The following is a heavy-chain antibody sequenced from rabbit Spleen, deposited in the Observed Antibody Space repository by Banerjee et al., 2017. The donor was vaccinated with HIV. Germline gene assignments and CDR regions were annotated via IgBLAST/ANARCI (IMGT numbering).Heavy chain of an antibody. J-gene: IGHJ6*01. V-gene: IGHV1S45*01. CDR3: ARDTSSSFSSYGMDL. Sequence: QEQLEESGGGLVKPEGSLTLTCKASGFSFSDRDVMCWVRQAPGKGLEWIACINTATAKAVYASWAKGRFTISKPSSTTVTLHMTSLTAADTATYFCARDTSSSFSSYGMDLWGPGTLVTVS. D-gene: IGHD1-1*01. CDR2: INTATAKA. CDR1: GFSFSDRDV.